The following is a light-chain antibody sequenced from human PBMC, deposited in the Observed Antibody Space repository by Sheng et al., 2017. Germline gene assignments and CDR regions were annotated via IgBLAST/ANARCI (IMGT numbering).Light chain of an antibody. J-gene: IGLJ3*02. V-gene: IGLV2-11*01. CDR3: CSFAGSWV. Sequence: QSALTQPRSVSGSPGQSVTISCTGTSSDVGDYNFVSWFQQHPGKTPKVIINDVNQRPSGVPDRFSGSKSGNTASLTISGLQAEDEADYYCCSFAGSWVFGGGTKLTVL. CDR2: DVN. CDR1: SSDVGDYNF.